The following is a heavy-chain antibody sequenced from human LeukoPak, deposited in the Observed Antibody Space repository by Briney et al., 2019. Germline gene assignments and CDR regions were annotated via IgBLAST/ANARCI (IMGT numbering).Heavy chain of an antibody. Sequence: TSETLSLTWTVSGGSLSVGGYYWTWIRQHPGKGLEWIRYIYYTWTTYYNPSLKSRLTISVDTSKNQFSLKLSSVTAADTAVYYCARDSTSSPGWFDPWGQGTLVTVSS. CDR2: IYYTWTT. D-gene: IGHD2-2*01. J-gene: IGHJ5*02. CDR3: ARDSTSSPGWFDP. CDR1: GGSLSVGGYY. V-gene: IGHV4-31*02.